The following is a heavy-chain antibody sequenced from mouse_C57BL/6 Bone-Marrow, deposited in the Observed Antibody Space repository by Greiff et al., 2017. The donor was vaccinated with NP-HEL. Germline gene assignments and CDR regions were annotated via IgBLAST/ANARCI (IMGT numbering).Heavy chain of an antibody. CDR2: IDPSDSYT. Sequence: QVQLQQPGAELVRPGTSVKLSCKASGYTFTSYWMHWVKQRPGQGLEWIGVIDPSDSYTNYNQKFKGKATLTVDKSSSTAYMQLSSLTSEDSAVYDCARKAYSSGYGWFAYWGQGTLVTVSA. CDR3: ARKAYSSGYGWFAY. CDR1: GYTFTSYW. J-gene: IGHJ3*01. D-gene: IGHD3-2*02. V-gene: IGHV1-59*01.